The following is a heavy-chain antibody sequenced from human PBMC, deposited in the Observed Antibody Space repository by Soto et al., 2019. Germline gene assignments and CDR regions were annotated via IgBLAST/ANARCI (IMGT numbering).Heavy chain of an antibody. J-gene: IGHJ5*02. V-gene: IGHV1-69*13. CDR2: IIPIFGTA. Sequence: SVKVSCKASRGTFSSYAIRWVRQAPGQGLEWMGGIIPIFGTANYAQKFQGRVTITADESTSTADMELSSLRSEDTAVYYCARDNSQNYGTPAASSWCHPWGQGTPVTVAS. D-gene: IGHD2-15*01. CDR3: ARDNSQNYGTPAASSWCHP. CDR1: RGTFSSYA.